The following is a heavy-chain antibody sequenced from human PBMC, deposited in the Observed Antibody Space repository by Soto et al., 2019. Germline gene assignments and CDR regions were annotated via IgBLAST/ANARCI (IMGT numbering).Heavy chain of an antibody. Sequence: PSETLSLTCTVPGGSISSSSYYWGWIRQPPGKGLEWIGSIYYSGSTYYNPSLKSRVTISVDTSKNQFSLKLSSVTAADTAVYYCARRDYGTDAFDIWGQGTMVTVSS. J-gene: IGHJ3*02. D-gene: IGHD4-17*01. CDR3: ARRDYGTDAFDI. V-gene: IGHV4-39*01. CDR2: IYYSGST. CDR1: GGSISSSSYY.